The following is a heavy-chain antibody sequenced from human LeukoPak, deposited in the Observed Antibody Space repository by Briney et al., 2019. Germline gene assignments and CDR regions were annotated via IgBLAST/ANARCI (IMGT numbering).Heavy chain of an antibody. D-gene: IGHD3-3*01. J-gene: IGHJ4*02. Sequence: SETLSLTCPVYGASYNAYYWSWLRQPPGKGLEWIGDSDHRGTATYNPSLKSRLTISPDASKNQFSLKLNSVPDADTAVYYCAVGITILGVAASFDSWGQGILVIVSS. CDR2: SDHRGTA. CDR3: AVGITILGVAASFDS. CDR1: GASYNAYY. V-gene: IGHV4-34*01.